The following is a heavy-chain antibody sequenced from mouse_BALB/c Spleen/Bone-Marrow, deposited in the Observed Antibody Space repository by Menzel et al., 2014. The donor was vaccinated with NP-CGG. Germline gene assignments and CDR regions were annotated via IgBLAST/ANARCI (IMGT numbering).Heavy chain of an antibody. CDR3: AGVQLLRSRGLDY. CDR2: IDPANGNT. V-gene: IGHV14-3*02. J-gene: IGHJ2*01. Sequence: EVKLQESGAELVKPGAPVKLSCTASDFNFKDTYMHWVNQRPEQGLEWIGRIDPANGNTKYDPKFQGKATITADTSSNTAYLQLSSLTSEDTAVYYCAGVQLLRSRGLDYWGQGTTLTVSS. D-gene: IGHD1-1*01. CDR1: DFNFKDTY.